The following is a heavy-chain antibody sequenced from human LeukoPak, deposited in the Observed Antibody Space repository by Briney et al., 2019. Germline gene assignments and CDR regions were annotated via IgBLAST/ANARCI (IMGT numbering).Heavy chain of an antibody. V-gene: IGHV3-7*01. CDR3: TRENWYIDY. CDR2: IKQDGSEK. Sequence: GGSLRLSCAASGFTFINYWVSWVRQAPGKGLEWVANIKQDGSEKYYVDSVKDRFTISRDNAKNSLYLQMNSLRAEDAAVYYCTRENWYIDYWGQGNLVTVSS. CDR1: GFTFINYW. J-gene: IGHJ4*02.